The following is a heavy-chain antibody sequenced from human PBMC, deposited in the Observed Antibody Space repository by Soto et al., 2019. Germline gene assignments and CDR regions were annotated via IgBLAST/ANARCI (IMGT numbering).Heavy chain of an antibody. V-gene: IGHV3-30*18. CDR1: GFTFSSYG. CDR2: ISYDGSNK. D-gene: IGHD6-13*01. J-gene: IGHJ6*02. CDR3: AKDLRSSSWADYYYSGMDV. Sequence: PGGSLRLSCAASGFTFSSYGMHWVRQAPGKGLEWVAVISYDGSNKYYADSVKGRFTISRDNSKNTLYLQMNSLRAEDTAVYYCAKDLRSSSWADYYYSGMDVWGQGTTVTVSS.